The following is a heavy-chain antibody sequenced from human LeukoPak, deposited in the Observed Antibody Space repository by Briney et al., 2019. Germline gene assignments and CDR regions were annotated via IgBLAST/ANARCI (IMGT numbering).Heavy chain of an antibody. J-gene: IGHJ6*03. Sequence: PSETLSLTCTVSGGSISSYYWSWIRQPPGKGLEWIGYIYYSGSTNYNPSLKSRVTISVDTSKNQFSLKLSSVTAADTAVYYCARVLGCSGGSCYDYYYYYMDVWGKGTTVTVSS. V-gene: IGHV4-59*01. CDR3: ARVLGCSGGSCYDYYYYYMDV. D-gene: IGHD2-15*01. CDR2: IYYSGST. CDR1: GGSISSYY.